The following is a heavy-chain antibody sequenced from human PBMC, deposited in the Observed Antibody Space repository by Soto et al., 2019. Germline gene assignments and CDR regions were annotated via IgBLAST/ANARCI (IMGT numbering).Heavy chain of an antibody. Sequence: QVQLQESGPGLVKPSETLSLTCTVSGGSLTSYYWSWIRQPPGKGLEWIGFVYYTGIARYNPSLRSRVTLSVDTSKNQCSLKLTSVTAADTSIYYCASRIVSTETFDYWGQGTLVTVSS. CDR2: VYYTGIA. CDR1: GGSLTSYY. J-gene: IGHJ4*02. V-gene: IGHV4-59*08. CDR3: ASRIVSTETFDY. D-gene: IGHD5-12*01.